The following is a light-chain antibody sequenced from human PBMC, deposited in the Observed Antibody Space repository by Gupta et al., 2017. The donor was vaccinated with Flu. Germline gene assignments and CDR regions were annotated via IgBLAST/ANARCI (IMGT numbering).Light chain of an antibody. V-gene: IGKV3-15*01. CDR3: QQYNNWPHT. CDR2: GAS. J-gene: IGKJ2*01. CDR1: QSVSSN. Sequence: PATLSVSPGERATLSCRASQSVSSNLAWYQQKPGQAPRLLIYGASTRATGIPARFSGSGSGTEFTLTISSLQSEDFAVYYCQQYNNWPHTFGQGTKMEIK.